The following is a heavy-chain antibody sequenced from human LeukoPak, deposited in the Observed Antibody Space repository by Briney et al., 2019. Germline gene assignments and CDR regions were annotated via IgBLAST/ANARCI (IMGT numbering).Heavy chain of an antibody. CDR3: ARGRGGDYYDSSGYPYYFDY. CDR2: INSDGSST. V-gene: IGHV3-74*01. J-gene: IGHJ4*02. D-gene: IGHD3-22*01. CDR1: GFTFSSYW. Sequence: GGSLRPSCAASGFTFSSYWMHWVRQAPGEGLVWVSRINSDGSSTSYADSVKGRFTISRDNSKNTLYLQMNSLRAEDTAVYYCARGRGGDYYDSSGYPYYFDYWGQGTLVTVSS.